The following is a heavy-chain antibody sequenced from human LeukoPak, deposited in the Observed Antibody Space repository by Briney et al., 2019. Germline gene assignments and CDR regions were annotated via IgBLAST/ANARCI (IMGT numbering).Heavy chain of an antibody. CDR2: VKTKTEGETI. CDR3: TGEFDP. D-gene: IGHD1-26*01. J-gene: IGHJ5*02. V-gene: IGHV3-15*01. CDR1: GFTFTNAW. Sequence: TGGSLRLSCAASGFTFTNAWMSWVRQAPGKGLEWVGRVKTKTEGETIDYAAPVKGRLTISRDDSKNTLYLQMNSLKTDDTAVYYCTGEFDPWGQGTLVIVSS.